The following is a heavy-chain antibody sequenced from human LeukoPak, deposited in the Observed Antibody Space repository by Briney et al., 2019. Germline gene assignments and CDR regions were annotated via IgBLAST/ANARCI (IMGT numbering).Heavy chain of an antibody. CDR1: GFTFSSYA. Sequence: GGSLRLSCAASGFTFSSYAMSWVRQAPGKGLEWVSTISGSGGRTYFTDSVKGWFTISRDNSKNTLYLQMNSLGAEDTAVYYCAKHQQIYGDSLMDVWGQGTTVTVSS. CDR2: ISGSGGRT. CDR3: AKHQQIYGDSLMDV. J-gene: IGHJ6*02. D-gene: IGHD4-17*01. V-gene: IGHV3-23*01.